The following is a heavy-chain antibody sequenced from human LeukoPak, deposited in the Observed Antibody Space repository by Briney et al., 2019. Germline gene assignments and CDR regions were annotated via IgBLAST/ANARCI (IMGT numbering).Heavy chain of an antibody. Sequence: PGGSLRLSCDASGFTVNSYAMNWVRQAPGKGLEWVSVISASGDNTYYADSVKGRFTISRDDSKNTVYLQMNSLRADDTAVYHCAKAGRRHYGDYVAFWGQGTLVTVSS. CDR1: GFTVNSYA. CDR3: AKAGRRHYGDYVAF. J-gene: IGHJ4*02. D-gene: IGHD4-17*01. CDR2: ISASGDNT. V-gene: IGHV3-23*01.